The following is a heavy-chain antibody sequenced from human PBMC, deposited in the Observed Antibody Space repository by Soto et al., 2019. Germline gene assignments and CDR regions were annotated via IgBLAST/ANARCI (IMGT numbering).Heavy chain of an antibody. J-gene: IGHJ4*02. V-gene: IGHV4-39*01. CDR3: ARQAVDAGYSRGWYFDS. CDR1: GGSISSRSYF. Sequence: QLQLQESGPGLVKPSETLFLTCTVSGGSISSRSYFWGWIRQPPGKGLEWIGSVSYNVRTDYNPSLKRRLTMSVDTSKNQFFLKLSSVTAADTAVYYCARQAVDAGYSRGWYFDSWGQGTLVTFSS. D-gene: IGHD6-19*01. CDR2: VSYNVRT.